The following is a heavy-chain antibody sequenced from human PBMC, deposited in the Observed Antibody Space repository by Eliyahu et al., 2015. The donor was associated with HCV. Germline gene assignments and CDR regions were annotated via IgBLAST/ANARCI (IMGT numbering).Heavy chain of an antibody. D-gene: IGHD3-10*01. V-gene: IGHV3-66*02. J-gene: IGHJ5*02. CDR1: GFXVSSYX. CDR3: ARDRGDQYYGSGRYDH. CDR2: IFSDGST. Sequence: EVQLVESGGGLVQPGGSLRLSCAAXGFXVSSYXMSWVRQAPGKGLXWVSVIFSDGSTYYADSVKGRFTFSRDNSKNTLFLQMNSLRAEDTAVYYCARDRGDQYYGSGRYDHWGQGTLVTVSS.